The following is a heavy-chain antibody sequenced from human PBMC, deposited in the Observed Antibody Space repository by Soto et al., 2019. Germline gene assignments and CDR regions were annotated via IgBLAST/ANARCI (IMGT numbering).Heavy chain of an antibody. CDR1: GGSINTFY. D-gene: IGHD5-12*01. Sequence: SETLSLTCTVSGGSINTFYWSWVRQPAGKGLEWIGRIFSSGSTSFNPSLESRVAMSVETSKNHFSLNLSSVTAADMAVYYCAREGSYSAYNFAHGIQLWSYDFWGQGALVTVSS. CDR2: IFSSGST. J-gene: IGHJ4*02. CDR3: AREGSYSAYNFAHGIQLWSYDF. V-gene: IGHV4-4*07.